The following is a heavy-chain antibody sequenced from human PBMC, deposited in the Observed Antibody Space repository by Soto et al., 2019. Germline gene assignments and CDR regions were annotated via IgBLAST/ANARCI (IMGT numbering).Heavy chain of an antibody. CDR3: AKAPEGGYPIYYYYYYMDV. V-gene: IGHV3-23*01. Sequence: PGGSLRLSCAASGFTFSSYAMSWVRQAPGKGLEWVSAISGSGGSTYYADSVKGRFTISRDNSKNTLYLQMNSLRAEDTAVYYCAKAPEGGYPIYYYYYYMDVWGKGTTVTVSS. D-gene: IGHD3-22*01. CDR2: ISGSGGST. J-gene: IGHJ6*03. CDR1: GFTFSSYA.